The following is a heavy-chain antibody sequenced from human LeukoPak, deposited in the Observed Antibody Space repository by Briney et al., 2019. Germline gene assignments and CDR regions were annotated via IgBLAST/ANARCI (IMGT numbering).Heavy chain of an antibody. Sequence: SETLSLTCVVYGGSFSGYYWSWIRQPPGKGLEWIGEINHSGTTNYNPSLKSRVTISVDTSKNQFSLKLSSVTAADTAVYYCARGPRIMITFGGVIVIPPYFDYWGQGTLVTVSS. J-gene: IGHJ4*02. CDR2: INHSGTT. V-gene: IGHV4-34*01. CDR3: ARGPRIMITFGGVIVIPPYFDY. CDR1: GGSFSGYY. D-gene: IGHD3-16*02.